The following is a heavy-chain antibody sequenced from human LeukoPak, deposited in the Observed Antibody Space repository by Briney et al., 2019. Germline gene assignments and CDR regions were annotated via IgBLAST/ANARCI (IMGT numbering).Heavy chain of an antibody. V-gene: IGHV4-39*07. D-gene: IGHD1-26*01. CDR2: IYYTGST. CDR1: GASISTNSYY. CDR3: ARGRYSGSYLYYFDY. Sequence: SETLSLTCTVSGASISTNSYYWGWIRQPPGKGLEWIGNIYYTGSTYYNPSLKSRVTISVDTSKNQFSLKLSSVTAADTAVYYCARGRYSGSYLYYFDYWGQGTLVTVSS. J-gene: IGHJ4*02.